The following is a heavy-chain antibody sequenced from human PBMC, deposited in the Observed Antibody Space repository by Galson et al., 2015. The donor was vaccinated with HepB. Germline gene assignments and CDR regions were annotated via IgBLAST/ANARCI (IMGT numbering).Heavy chain of an antibody. Sequence: SLRLSCAASGFTFSSYGMHWVRQAPGKGLEWVAVISYDGSNKYYADSVKGRFTISRDNSKNTLYLQMNSLRAEDTAVYYCAKEYCSRTDCLNDAFDSWAQGTLVTVSS. J-gene: IGHJ3*02. CDR1: GFTFSSYG. D-gene: IGHD2-2*01. CDR3: AKEYCSRTDCLNDAFDS. V-gene: IGHV3-30*18. CDR2: ISYDGSNK.